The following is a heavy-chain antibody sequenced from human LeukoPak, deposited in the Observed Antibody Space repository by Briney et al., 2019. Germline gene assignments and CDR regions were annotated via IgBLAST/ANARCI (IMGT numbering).Heavy chain of an antibody. Sequence: ASVKVSCKASGYTFTSYDINWVRQATGQGLEWMGWMNPNSGNTGYAQKFQGRVTITRNTSISTAYMELSSLRSEDTAVYYCAKDSGYTYGPNGYWGQGTLITVSS. D-gene: IGHD1-1*01. V-gene: IGHV1-8*03. CDR2: MNPNSGNT. J-gene: IGHJ4*02. CDR3: AKDSGYTYGPNGY. CDR1: GYTFTSYD.